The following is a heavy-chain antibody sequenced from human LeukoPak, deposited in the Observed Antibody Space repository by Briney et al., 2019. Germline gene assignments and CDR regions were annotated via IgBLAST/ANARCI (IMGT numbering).Heavy chain of an antibody. V-gene: IGHV4-34*01. Sequence: PSETLSLTCAVYGGSFSGYYWSWIRQPPGKGLEWIGEINHSGSTNYNPSLKSRVTISVDTSKNQFSLKLSSVTAADTAVYYCARGRQGRFDSWGQGTLVTVSS. CDR3: ARGRQGRFDS. CDR2: INHSGST. J-gene: IGHJ5*01. CDR1: GGSFSGYY.